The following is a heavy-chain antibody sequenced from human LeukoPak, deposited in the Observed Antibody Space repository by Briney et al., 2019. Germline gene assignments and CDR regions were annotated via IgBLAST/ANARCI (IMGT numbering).Heavy chain of an antibody. J-gene: IGHJ3*02. D-gene: IGHD3-22*01. V-gene: IGHV5-51*01. CDR1: GYSFTNYW. CDR3: ARSSGYSLFGDFNI. CDR2: IYPGYSDT. Sequence: GESLKISCKGSGYSFTNYWIGWVRQMPGKGLEWMGIIYPGYSDTRYSPSFQGQVTISADKSISTAYLQWSSLKASDTAMYYCARSSGYSLFGDFNIWGQGTMVIVSS.